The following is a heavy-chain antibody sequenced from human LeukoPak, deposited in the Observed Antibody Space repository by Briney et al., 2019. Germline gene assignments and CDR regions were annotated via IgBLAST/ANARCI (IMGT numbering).Heavy chain of an antibody. Sequence: GASVKVSCKASGYTFTSYAMNWVRQAPGQGLEWMGWISAYNGNTNYAQKLQGRVTMTTDTSTSTAYMELRSLRSDDTAVYYCARGGNWNFQTDYYYYYYMDVWGKGTTVTVSS. V-gene: IGHV1-18*01. CDR1: GYTFTSYA. CDR2: ISAYNGNT. J-gene: IGHJ6*03. D-gene: IGHD1-7*01. CDR3: ARGGNWNFQTDYYYYYYMDV.